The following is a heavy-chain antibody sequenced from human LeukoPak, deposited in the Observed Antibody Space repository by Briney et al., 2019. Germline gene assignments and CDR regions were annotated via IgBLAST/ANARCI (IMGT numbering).Heavy chain of an antibody. Sequence: GGSLRLSCTVSGFTFSDYYMSWVRQAPGRGLEWVSGISGSGGSAYYVDSVKGRFTVSRDNSKNTLYLQMNSLRADDTAVYYCAKDRDGGTWSFYFEDWGQGTLVTVSS. D-gene: IGHD6-13*01. CDR1: GFTFSDYY. J-gene: IGHJ4*02. CDR2: ISGSGGSA. V-gene: IGHV3-23*01. CDR3: AKDRDGGTWSFYFED.